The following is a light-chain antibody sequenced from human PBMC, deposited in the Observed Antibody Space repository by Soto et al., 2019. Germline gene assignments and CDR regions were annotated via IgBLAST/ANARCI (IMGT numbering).Light chain of an antibody. CDR2: EVS. CDR3: SSYTSSITRWA. CDR1: SSDVGGYNY. Sequence: QSALTQPASVSGSPGQSITISCTGTSSDVGGYNYVSWYQQHPGKAPKLMIYEVSNRPSGVSNRFSGSKSGNTASLTISGLQAEDEADYYCSSYTSSITRWAFGGGNKLTVL. J-gene: IGLJ3*02. V-gene: IGLV2-14*01.